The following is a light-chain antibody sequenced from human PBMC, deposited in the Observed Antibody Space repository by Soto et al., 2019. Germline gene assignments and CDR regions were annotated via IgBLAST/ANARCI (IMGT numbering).Light chain of an antibody. Sequence: QSALTQPASVSGSPGQSITISCTGTSSDVGSYNRVSLYQQHPGKAPKLMIYEVSNRPSGVSNRFSGSKSGNTASLTISGLQAEDEADYYCSSYTSNYTLEVFGGGTKLTVL. J-gene: IGLJ2*01. CDR2: EVS. CDR1: SSDVGSYNR. V-gene: IGLV2-14*01. CDR3: SSYTSNYTLEV.